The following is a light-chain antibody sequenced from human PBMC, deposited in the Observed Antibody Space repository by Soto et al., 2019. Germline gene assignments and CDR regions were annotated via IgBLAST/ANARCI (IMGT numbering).Light chain of an antibody. Sequence: QSVLAQPPSVAGAPGQRVTISCTGSSSNIGAGNDVHWYQKLPGTTTRLLIYANNRRPSGVPDRFSGSRSGTSASLAITGLQTEDEADYYCQSYDGSRSVVVFGGGTKLTVL. CDR1: SSNIGAGND. J-gene: IGLJ2*01. V-gene: IGLV1-40*01. CDR3: QSYDGSRSVVV. CDR2: ANN.